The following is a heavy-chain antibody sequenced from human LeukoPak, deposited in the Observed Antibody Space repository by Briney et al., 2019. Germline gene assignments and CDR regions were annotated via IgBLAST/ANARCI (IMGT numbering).Heavy chain of an antibody. CDR1: GGSISSYY. Sequence: PSETLFLTCTVSGGSISSYYWSWIRQPPGKGLEWIGYIYYSGSTNYNPSLKSRVTISVDTSKNQFSLKLSSVTAADTAVYYCARRGMATISPFDYWGQGTLVTVSS. CDR2: IYYSGST. CDR3: ARRGMATISPFDY. V-gene: IGHV4-59*08. J-gene: IGHJ4*02. D-gene: IGHD5-24*01.